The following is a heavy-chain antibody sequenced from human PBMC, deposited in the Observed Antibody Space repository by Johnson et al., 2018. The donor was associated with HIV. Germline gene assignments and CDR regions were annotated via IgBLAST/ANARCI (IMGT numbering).Heavy chain of an antibody. CDR3: AKVFKVRVAGAFDI. Sequence: VQLVESGGGLVQPGRSLRLSCAASGFTFDDYAMHWVRQAPGKGLAWVSGISWNSGSIGYADSVRGLFTISRDNAKNSLYLQVNSLRADDTALYYCAKVFKVRVAGAFDIWGQGTMVTVSS. CDR2: ISWNSGSI. J-gene: IGHJ3*02. V-gene: IGHV3-9*01. D-gene: IGHD6-19*01. CDR1: GFTFDDYA.